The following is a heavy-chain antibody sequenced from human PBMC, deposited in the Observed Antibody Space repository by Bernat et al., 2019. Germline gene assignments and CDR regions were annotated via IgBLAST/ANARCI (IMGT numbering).Heavy chain of an antibody. D-gene: IGHD2-15*01. V-gene: IGHV3-23*04. CDR3: AKVTIKSQYCSGGSCYLAALDY. CDR2: ISGSGGST. J-gene: IGHJ4*02. CDR1: GFTFISYA. Sequence: EVQLVESGGGLVQPGGSLRLSCAASGFTFISYAMSWVRQAPGKGLGWVAGISGSGGSTCYADSVKGRFTISRDSSKNTLSLQMSSLRAEDTAVYYCAKVTIKSQYCSGGSCYLAALDYWGQGTLVTVSS.